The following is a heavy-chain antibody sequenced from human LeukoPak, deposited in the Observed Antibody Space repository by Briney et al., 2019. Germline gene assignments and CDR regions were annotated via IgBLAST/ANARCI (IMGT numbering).Heavy chain of an antibody. CDR1: RFTFSDYY. D-gene: IGHD2-15*01. CDR3: ARLRIRNCSGGTCYSTFFDF. V-gene: IGHV3-11*04. CDR2: ISDGSSII. Sequence: GGSLRLSCVASRFTFSDYYMTWIRQAPGRGLEWVSYISDGSSIIYYADSVKGRFAISRDNAKNSLYLQMNSPRAEDTAVYYCARLRIRNCSGGTCYSTFFDFWGQETPVTVSS. J-gene: IGHJ4*02.